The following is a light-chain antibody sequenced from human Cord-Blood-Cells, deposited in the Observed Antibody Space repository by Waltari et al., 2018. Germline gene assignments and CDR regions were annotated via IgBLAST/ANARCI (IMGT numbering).Light chain of an antibody. Sequence: QSPLPQPPSVAAAPGPRFTIHCPGSNCNIGAGYDLHWYQQLPGTAPKILIYGNSNRPSGVPDRFSGSKSGTSASLAITGLQAEDEADYYCQSYDSSLSGVFGTGTKVTVL. V-gene: IGLV1-40*01. CDR1: NCNIGAGYD. J-gene: IGLJ1*01. CDR2: GNS. CDR3: QSYDSSLSGV.